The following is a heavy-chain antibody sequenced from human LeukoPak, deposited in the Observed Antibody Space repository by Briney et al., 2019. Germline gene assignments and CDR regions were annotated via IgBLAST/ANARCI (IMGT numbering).Heavy chain of an antibody. CDR1: GYTFTGYY. Sequence: ASVKVSCKASGYTFTGYYMHWVRQPPGQELEWMGWINPNSGGTNYAQRFQGRVTMTRDTSISTAYMEVSRLRSDDTAVYYCAREDSSGYDYWGQGNLVTVSS. J-gene: IGHJ4*02. CDR2: INPNSGGT. V-gene: IGHV1-2*02. D-gene: IGHD3-22*01. CDR3: AREDSSGYDY.